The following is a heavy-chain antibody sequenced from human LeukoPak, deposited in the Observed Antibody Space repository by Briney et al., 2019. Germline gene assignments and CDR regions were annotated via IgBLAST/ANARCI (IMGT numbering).Heavy chain of an antibody. CDR2: ITYNGNT. J-gene: IGHJ5*02. V-gene: IGHV1-18*01. CDR3: ARDRRRFDP. Sequence: GASVKVSCKTSGYTFATYGITWVRQAPGQGLEWVGYITYNGNTDYAQNLQGRVTMTTDTSTSTAYMELRSLRSDDTAIYYCARDRRRFDPWGQGTLVTVSS. CDR1: GYTFATYG.